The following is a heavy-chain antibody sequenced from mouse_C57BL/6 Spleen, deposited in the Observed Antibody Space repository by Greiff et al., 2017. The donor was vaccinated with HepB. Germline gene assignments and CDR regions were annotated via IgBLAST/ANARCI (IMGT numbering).Heavy chain of an antibody. D-gene: IGHD2-4*01. CDR2: ISYDGSN. J-gene: IGHJ4*01. CDR1: GYSITSGYY. V-gene: IGHV3-6*01. Sequence: DVKLQESGPGLVKPSQSLSLTCSVTGYSITSGYYWNWIRQFPGNKLEWMGYISYDGSNNYNPSLKNRISITRDTSKNQFFLKLNSVTTEDTATYYCARDGDYDVGYYAMDYWGQGTSVTVSS. CDR3: ARDGDYDVGYYAMDY.